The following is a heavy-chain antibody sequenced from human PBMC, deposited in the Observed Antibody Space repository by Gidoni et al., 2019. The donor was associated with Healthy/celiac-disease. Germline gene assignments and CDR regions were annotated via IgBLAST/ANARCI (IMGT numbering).Heavy chain of an antibody. Sequence: QDTLKESGPVLVNPTETLTLTCTVSGFSLSTARMCVSWVRQPPGEALEWLAHIFSNDEKSYSTFLKSRLTISKYTSKSQVVLTMTNMDPVDTATYYCARIPTTVTTSGMDVWGQGTTVTVSS. V-gene: IGHV2-26*01. D-gene: IGHD4-17*01. J-gene: IGHJ6*02. CDR2: IFSNDEK. CDR1: GFSLSTARMC. CDR3: ARIPTTVTTSGMDV.